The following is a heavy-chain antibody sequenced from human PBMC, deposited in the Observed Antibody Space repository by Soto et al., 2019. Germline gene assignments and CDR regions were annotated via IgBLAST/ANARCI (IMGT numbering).Heavy chain of an antibody. V-gene: IGHV3-7*03. CDR1: GLTFNKYW. CDR2: IKHDGSEK. CDR3: ASVPGSPGYHGLDV. D-gene: IGHD6-19*01. J-gene: IGHJ6*02. Sequence: LRLSCAASGLTFNKYWMTWVRQAPGKGLEWVATIKHDGSEKSNLDSVEGRFTISRDNARNSLSLQMNSLRVEDTAVYFCASVPGSPGYHGLDVWGQGTTVTVSS.